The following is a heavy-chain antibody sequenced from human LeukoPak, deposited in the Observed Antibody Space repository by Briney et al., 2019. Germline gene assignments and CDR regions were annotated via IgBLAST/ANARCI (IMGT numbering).Heavy chain of an antibody. J-gene: IGHJ4*02. Sequence: GGSLRLSCAASGFTVSSNYMSWVRQAPGKGLEWVSVIYSGGSTYYADSVKGRFTISRDNSKNTLYLQMNSLRAEDTAVYYCAKAHLTYGGKKMDYWGQGTLVTVSS. CDR3: AKAHLTYGGKKMDY. CDR2: IYSGGST. D-gene: IGHD4-23*01. CDR1: GFTVSSNY. V-gene: IGHV3-53*01.